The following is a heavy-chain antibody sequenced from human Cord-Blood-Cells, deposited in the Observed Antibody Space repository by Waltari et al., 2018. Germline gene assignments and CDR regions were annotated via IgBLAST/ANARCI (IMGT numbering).Heavy chain of an antibody. D-gene: IGHD3-22*01. V-gene: IGHV4-34*01. J-gene: IGHJ4*02. CDR3: ARGRRQPLYFIGSGYYFDY. Sequence: QVQLQQWGAGLLKPSETLSLTCAVYGGSFSGYYWSWIRQPPGQGLEWIGEINESGSTNYNPSLKDRVTISVDTSKNQFSLKLSSVTAADTAVYYCARGRRQPLYFIGSGYYFDYWGQGTLVTVSS. CDR1: GGSFSGYY. CDR2: INESGST.